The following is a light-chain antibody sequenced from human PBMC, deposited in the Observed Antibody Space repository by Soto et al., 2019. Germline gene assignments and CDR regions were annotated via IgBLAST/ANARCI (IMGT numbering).Light chain of an antibody. CDR1: QTVNTY. V-gene: IGKV1-39*01. CDR3: QQGYSNPWT. Sequence: DIQMTQSPSSLSSSIVDIVTIHSGASQTVNTYLHWYQQKPGKAPKLLIYAASNLQSGVPSRFSGSGSGTNFTLSLNSLQPEDFATYYCQQGYSNPWTFGQGTKVDIK. CDR2: AAS. J-gene: IGKJ1*01.